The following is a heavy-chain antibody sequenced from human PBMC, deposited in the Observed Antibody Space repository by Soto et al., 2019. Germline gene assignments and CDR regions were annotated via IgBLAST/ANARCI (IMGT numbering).Heavy chain of an antibody. D-gene: IGHD2-15*01. J-gene: IGHJ1*01. CDR1: GGSMSGYD. V-gene: IGHV4-59*12. CDR3: ASCLNSAGSCLRFLR. CDR2: VFDSGST. Sequence: QVQLQESGPGLMKPSETLSLICTVSGGSMSGYDWTWIRQSPGKEMEFIGSVFDSGSTKSNPSLRSRVAISMDASKRQFSLTLSSVTAADTAVYYCASCLNSAGSCLRFLRWGQGTLVTVSS.